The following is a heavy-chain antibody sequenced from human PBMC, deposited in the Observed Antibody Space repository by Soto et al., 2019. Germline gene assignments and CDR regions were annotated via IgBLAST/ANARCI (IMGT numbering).Heavy chain of an antibody. V-gene: IGHV1-18*01. D-gene: IGHD2-2*01. CDR2: ISAYNGNT. CDR3: ARDPRSTSNPAFDT. J-gene: IGHJ3*02. CDR1: GYTVTSSG. Sequence: ASVKVSCKASGYTVTSSGISWVRQAPGQGLEWMGWISAYNGNTNYAQKLQGRVTMTTDTSTSTAYLELRSLRSNATPLYSWARDPRSTSNPAFDTWGQGTMVTV.